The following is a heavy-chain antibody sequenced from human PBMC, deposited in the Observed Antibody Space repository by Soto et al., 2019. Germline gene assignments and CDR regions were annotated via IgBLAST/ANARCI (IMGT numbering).Heavy chain of an antibody. V-gene: IGHV3-15*01. CDR1: GFTFSNAW. D-gene: IGHD2-2*01. J-gene: IGHJ5*02. CDR3: TTAPFVVVVPAALDNWCDP. CDR2: INSKTDGGTT. Sequence: EVQLVESGGGLVKPGGSLRLSCAASGFTFSNAWMSWVRQAPGKGLEWVGRINSKTDGGTTDYAAPVQGRFTISRDDSKNTLYLQMNSLKSEATAVYYCTTAPFVVVVPAALDNWCDPWGQGTLVTVSS.